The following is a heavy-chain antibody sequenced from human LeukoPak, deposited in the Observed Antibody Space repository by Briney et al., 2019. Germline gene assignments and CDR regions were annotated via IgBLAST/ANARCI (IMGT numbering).Heavy chain of an antibody. CDR1: GGSISSSVYH. Sequence: PSETLSLTCTVSGGSISSSVYHWGWIRQPPGKGLEWIETIYYSGSTYYNPSLKSRVTTSVDTSKNHFSLKLSSVTAADTAVYYCARIYWQLGYYYMDVWGKGTTVTVSS. V-gene: IGHV4-39*07. CDR3: ARIYWQLGYYYMDV. D-gene: IGHD2-15*01. CDR2: IYYSGST. J-gene: IGHJ6*03.